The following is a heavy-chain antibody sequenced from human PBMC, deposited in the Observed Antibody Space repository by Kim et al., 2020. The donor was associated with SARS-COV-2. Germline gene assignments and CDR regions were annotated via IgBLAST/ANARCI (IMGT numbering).Heavy chain of an antibody. CDR3: ARDSYYDSSGYYADESSYYYGMYV. Sequence: SETLSLTCTVSGGSISSYYWSWIRQPPGKGLEWIGYIYYSGSTNYNPSLKSRVTISVDTSKNQFSLKLSSVTAADTAVYYFARDSYYDSSGYYADESSYYYGMYVWGQGTTATVSS. V-gene: IGHV4-59*13. CDR1: GGSISSYY. J-gene: IGHJ6*02. D-gene: IGHD3-22*01. CDR2: IYYSGST.